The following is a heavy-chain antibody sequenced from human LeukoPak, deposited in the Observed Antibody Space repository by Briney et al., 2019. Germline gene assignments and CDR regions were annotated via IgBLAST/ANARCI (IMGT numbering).Heavy chain of an antibody. CDR1: GGSFSGYY. CDR2: ISYSGGT. Sequence: PSETLSLTCAVYGGSFSGYYWSWIRQPPGKGLEWIGYISYSGGTNYNPSLKSRVTISVDMSKNHFSLRLSSVTAADTAVYYCAKQDRGTGIAAGLDYWGQGTLVTVSS. J-gene: IGHJ4*02. V-gene: IGHV4-59*08. CDR3: AKQDRGTGIAAGLDY. D-gene: IGHD6-13*01.